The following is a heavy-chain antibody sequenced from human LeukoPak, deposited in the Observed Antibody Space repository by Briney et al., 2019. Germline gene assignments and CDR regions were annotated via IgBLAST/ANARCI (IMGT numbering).Heavy chain of an antibody. CDR1: GFTFSSNA. J-gene: IGHJ4*02. V-gene: IGHV3-30*04. CDR3: AGDLGEYSSSSGFDY. D-gene: IGHD6-6*01. CDR2: ISYDGSNK. Sequence: GRSLRLSCAASGFTFSSNAMHWVRQAPGKGLEWVAIISYDGSNKYYADSVKGRFTISRDKSKNTLYLQMNSLRAEDTAVYYCAGDLGEYSSSSGFDYWGQGTLVTVSS.